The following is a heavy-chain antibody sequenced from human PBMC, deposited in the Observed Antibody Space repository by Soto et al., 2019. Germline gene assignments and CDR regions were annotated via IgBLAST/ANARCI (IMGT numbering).Heavy chain of an antibody. CDR3: ARGESEPTDTTGRA. J-gene: IGHJ5*02. CDR1: GFSFSSYA. D-gene: IGHD4-17*01. V-gene: IGHV3-21*02. Sequence: EVQLVESGGDLVKPGGSLILSCAASGFSFSSYAINWVRQAPGKGLEWVSSISSGGSHRYYADSVKGRFTISRDNANNLLFLQMNRLRADVTAVYYWARGESEPTDTTGRAWGQGKLVTVST. CDR2: ISSGGSHR.